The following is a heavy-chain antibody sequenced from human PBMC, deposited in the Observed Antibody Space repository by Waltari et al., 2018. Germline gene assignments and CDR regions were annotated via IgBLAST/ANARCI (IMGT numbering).Heavy chain of an antibody. Sequence: QVQLQESGPGLVKPSETLSLTCTVSGGSISGYYWNWIRQPAGKGLEWIGRVYTSGSTNYIPPLKSQVTMSVDTSKNQFSLKLSSVTAADTAVYFCAREIDRGPGRWFDPWGQGTLVTVSS. V-gene: IGHV4-4*07. D-gene: IGHD1-26*01. CDR3: AREIDRGPGRWFDP. J-gene: IGHJ5*02. CDR2: VYTSGST. CDR1: GGSISGYY.